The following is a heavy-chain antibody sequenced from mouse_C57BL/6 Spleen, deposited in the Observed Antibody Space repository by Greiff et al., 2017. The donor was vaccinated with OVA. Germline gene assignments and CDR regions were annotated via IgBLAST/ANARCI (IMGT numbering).Heavy chain of an antibody. Sequence: EVKLVESGPELVKPGASVKMSCKASGYTFTDYNMHWVKQSHGKSLEWIGYINPNNGGTSYNQKFKGKATLTVNKSSSTAYMELRSLTSEDSAVYYCARASYYYEGYFDVWGTGTTVTVSS. D-gene: IGHD1-1*01. V-gene: IGHV1-22*01. CDR3: ARASYYYEGYFDV. J-gene: IGHJ1*03. CDR2: INPNNGGT. CDR1: GYTFTDYN.